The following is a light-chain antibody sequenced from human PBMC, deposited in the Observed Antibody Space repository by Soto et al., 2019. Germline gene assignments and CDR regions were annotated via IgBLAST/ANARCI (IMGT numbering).Light chain of an antibody. CDR2: DAS. J-gene: IGKJ1*01. CDR1: QSISSW. Sequence: DIQMTQSPSTLSASVGDRVTITCRASQSISSWLAWYQQKPGKAPKLLIYDASSLESGVPSRFSGSGSGTEFTPTISSLKPDDFETYYCQQYNSYGTFGQGTKVDIK. V-gene: IGKV1-5*01. CDR3: QQYNSYGT.